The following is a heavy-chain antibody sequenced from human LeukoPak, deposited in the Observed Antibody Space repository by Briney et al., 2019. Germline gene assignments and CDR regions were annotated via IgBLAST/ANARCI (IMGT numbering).Heavy chain of an antibody. CDR1: GRSFSGYY. V-gene: IGHV4-34*01. Sequence: PSQTLSLTCAVYGRSFSGYYWSWIRHPPGKGLEWIGEINHSGSTNYNPSLKSRVTISVDTSKNQFSLKLSSVTAADTAVYYCARGLAVAGTGSWGEGTLVTVSS. CDR3: ARGLAVAGTGS. CDR2: INHSGST. D-gene: IGHD6-19*01. J-gene: IGHJ5*02.